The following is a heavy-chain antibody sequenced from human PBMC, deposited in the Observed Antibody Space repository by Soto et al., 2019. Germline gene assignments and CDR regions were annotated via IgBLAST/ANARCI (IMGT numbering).Heavy chain of an antibody. J-gene: IGHJ4*02. CDR3: ARDPTGVATIDDY. CDR2: IWYDGSNK. V-gene: IGHV3-33*01. D-gene: IGHD5-12*01. Sequence: GGSLRLSCAASGFTFSSYGMHWVRQAPGKGLEWVAVIWYDGSNKYYADSVKGRFTISRDNSKNTLYLQMNSLRAEDTAVYYCARDPTGVATIDDYWGQGTLVTVSS. CDR1: GFTFSSYG.